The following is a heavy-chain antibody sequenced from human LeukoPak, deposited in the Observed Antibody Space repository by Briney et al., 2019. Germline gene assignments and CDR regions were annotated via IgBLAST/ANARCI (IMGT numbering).Heavy chain of an antibody. Sequence: GGSLRLSCAASGFTFSSYSMNWVRQAPGKGLEWVSSISSSSSYIYYADSVKGRFTISRDNAKNSLYLQMNSLRAEDTAVYYCAKDDGGVATGPFDYWGQGTLVTVSS. J-gene: IGHJ4*02. CDR1: GFTFSSYS. V-gene: IGHV3-21*01. CDR3: AKDDGGVATGPFDY. CDR2: ISSSSSYI. D-gene: IGHD5-12*01.